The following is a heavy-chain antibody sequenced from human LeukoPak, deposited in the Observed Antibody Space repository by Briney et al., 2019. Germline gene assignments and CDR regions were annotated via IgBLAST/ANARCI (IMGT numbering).Heavy chain of an antibody. CDR3: ARVKRNYPLDQYFQH. CDR1: GYTFTSYY. D-gene: IGHD1-7*01. J-gene: IGHJ1*01. Sequence: ASVKVSCKASGYTFTSYYMHWVRQAPGQGLEWMGWINPNSGGTNYAQKFQGRVTMTRDTSISTAYMELSRLRSNDTAVYYCARVKRNYPLDQYFQHWGQGTLVTVSS. V-gene: IGHV1-2*02. CDR2: INPNSGGT.